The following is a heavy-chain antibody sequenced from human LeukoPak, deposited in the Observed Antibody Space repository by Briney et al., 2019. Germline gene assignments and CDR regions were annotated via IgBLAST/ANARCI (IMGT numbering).Heavy chain of an antibody. J-gene: IGHJ4*02. CDR3: ARWDVDTAMVIDY. Sequence: ASVKVSCKASGYTFTGYYMHWVRQAPGQGLEWMGWINPNSGGTNYAQKSQGRVTMTRDTSISTAYMELSRLRSDDTAVYYCARWDVDTAMVIDYWGQGTLVTVSS. CDR2: INPNSGGT. V-gene: IGHV1-2*02. CDR1: GYTFTGYY. D-gene: IGHD5-18*01.